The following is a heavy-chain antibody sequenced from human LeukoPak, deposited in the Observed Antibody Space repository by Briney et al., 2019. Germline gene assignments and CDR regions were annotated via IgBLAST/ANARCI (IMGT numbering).Heavy chain of an antibody. CDR3: ARDISLNYDFWSGPGGGAPIGY. Sequence: PGGSLRLSCAASGFTFSSYGMHWVRQAPGKGLEWVAVIWYDGSNKYYADSVKGRFTISRDNSKNTLYLQMNSLRAEDTAVYYCARDISLNYDFWSGPGGGAPIGYWGQGTLVTVSS. V-gene: IGHV3-33*08. J-gene: IGHJ4*02. CDR2: IWYDGSNK. D-gene: IGHD3-3*01. CDR1: GFTFSSYG.